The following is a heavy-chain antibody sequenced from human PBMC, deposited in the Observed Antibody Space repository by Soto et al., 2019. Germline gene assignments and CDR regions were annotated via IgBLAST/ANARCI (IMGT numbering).Heavy chain of an antibody. CDR3: ARGEMYYDFWRERGYFDL. Sequence: QVQLVQSGAEVKKPGASVKVSCEASGYTFTSYDINWVRQATGQGLEWMGWMNPNSGNTGYAQKFQGRVTMTRNTSISTAYIELSILRPEDTAVYYCARGEMYYDFWRERGYFDLWGRGTLVTVSS. CDR2: MNPNSGNT. D-gene: IGHD3-3*01. J-gene: IGHJ2*01. V-gene: IGHV1-8*01. CDR1: GYTFTSYD.